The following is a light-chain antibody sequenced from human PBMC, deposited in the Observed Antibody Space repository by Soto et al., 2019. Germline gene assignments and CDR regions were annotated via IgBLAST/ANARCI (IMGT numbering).Light chain of an antibody. CDR2: EVI. CDR3: SSYTSSSTLV. J-gene: IGLJ1*01. V-gene: IGLV2-14*01. Sequence: QSVLTQPASVSGSPGQSITISCTGTSSDVGGYNYVSWYQQHPGKAPKLMIYEVINRPSGVSNRFSGSKSDNTASLTISGLQAEDEADYYCSSYTSSSTLVFGTGTKLTVL. CDR1: SSDVGGYNY.